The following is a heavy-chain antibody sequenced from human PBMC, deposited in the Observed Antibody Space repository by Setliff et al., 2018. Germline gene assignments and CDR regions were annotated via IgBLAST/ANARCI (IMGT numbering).Heavy chain of an antibody. Sequence: SETLSLTCTVSGGSISSYYWSWIRQPPGKGLEWIGYIYYSGSTYYNPSLKSRVTISVDTSKNQFSLKLSSVTAADTAVYYCARQQQLVIGSTAYYYYGMDVWGQGTTVTVSS. D-gene: IGHD6-13*01. V-gene: IGHV4-59*06. J-gene: IGHJ6*02. CDR3: ARQQQLVIGSTAYYYYGMDV. CDR1: GGSISSYY. CDR2: IYYSGST.